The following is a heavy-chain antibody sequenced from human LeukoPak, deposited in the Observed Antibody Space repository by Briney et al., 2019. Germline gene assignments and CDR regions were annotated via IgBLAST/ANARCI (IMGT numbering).Heavy chain of an antibody. CDR1: GFTFSSYS. D-gene: IGHD3-22*01. J-gene: IGHJ4*02. Sequence: GGSLRLSCAASGFTFSSYSMNWVRQAPGKGLEWVAVISFDGSNKYYADSVKGRFTISRDNSKNTLCLQINSLRAEDTAVYYCAKDRYDSSGYLFDYWGQGTLVIVSS. CDR3: AKDRYDSSGYLFDY. V-gene: IGHV3-30*18. CDR2: ISFDGSNK.